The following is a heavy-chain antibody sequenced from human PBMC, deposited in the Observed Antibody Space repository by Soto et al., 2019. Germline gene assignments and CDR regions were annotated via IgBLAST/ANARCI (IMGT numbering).Heavy chain of an antibody. CDR1: GFTFSSYG. D-gene: IGHD1-1*01. CDR3: AKDWAGGTWFDP. Sequence: PGGSLRLSCAASGFTFSSYGMHWVRQAPGKGLEWVAVISYDGSNKYYADSVKGRFTISRDNSKNTLYLQMNSLRAEDTAVYYCAKDWAGGTWFDPWGQGTLVTVS. CDR2: ISYDGSNK. V-gene: IGHV3-30*18. J-gene: IGHJ5*02.